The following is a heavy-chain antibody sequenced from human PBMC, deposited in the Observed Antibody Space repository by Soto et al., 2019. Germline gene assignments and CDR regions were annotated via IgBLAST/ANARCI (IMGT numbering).Heavy chain of an antibody. CDR1: GFIFSDYY. CDR2: ISSSGNTI. D-gene: IGHD3-22*01. J-gene: IGHJ4*02. V-gene: IGHV3-11*01. CDR3: AKMSSENYYDPVFS. Sequence: QVQLVESVGGLVKTGGSLRLACGASGFIFSDYYMSWVRQAPGKGLGWVAYISSSGNTIYYADSVKGRFTISRDKANNSVFLQMNSLRAEDTALYFCAKMSSENYYDPVFSWGQGTLVTVSS.